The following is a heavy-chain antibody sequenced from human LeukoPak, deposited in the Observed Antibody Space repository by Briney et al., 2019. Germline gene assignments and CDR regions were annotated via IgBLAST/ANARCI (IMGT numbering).Heavy chain of an antibody. J-gene: IGHJ4*02. D-gene: IGHD3-10*01. CDR2: INYSGST. Sequence: SETLSLTCTVSGGSISSSTYYWGWIRQPPGKGLEWIGTINYSGSTFYNPSLKSRVTISVDTSKNQFSLMLNSVTAADTALYFCARARLSIVRGITNFDYWGQGTAVTVSS. CDR3: ARARLSIVRGITNFDY. CDR1: GGSISSSTYY. V-gene: IGHV4-39*01.